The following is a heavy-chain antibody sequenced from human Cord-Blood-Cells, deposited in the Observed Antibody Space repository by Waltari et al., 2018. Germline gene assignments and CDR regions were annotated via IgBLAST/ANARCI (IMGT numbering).Heavy chain of an antibody. CDR2: INHSGST. CDR1: GGPFSGSY. V-gene: IGHV4-34*01. CDR3: AGSLGSGYYMPDAFDI. J-gene: IGHJ3*02. D-gene: IGHD3-3*01. Sequence: QVQLQPWGAGLLKPSETLSLTCAVYGGPFSGSYWSWTRQPPGNGLEWIGEINHSGSTNYNPSLKSRVTISVDTSKNQFSLKLSSVTAADTAVYYCAGSLGSGYYMPDAFDIWGQGTMVTVSS.